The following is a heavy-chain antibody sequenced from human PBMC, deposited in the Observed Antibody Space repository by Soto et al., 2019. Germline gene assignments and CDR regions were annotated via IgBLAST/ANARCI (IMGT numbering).Heavy chain of an antibody. CDR2: INQDGSEK. V-gene: IGHV3-7*04. CDR3: ARQHYLWFGESLCDY. J-gene: IGHJ4*02. CDR1: GFTFSSYW. Sequence: EVQLVESGGGLVQPGGSLRLSCAASGFTFSSYWMSWVRQAPGKGLEWVANINQDGSEKYYVDAVKGRFTISRDNAKNSLYLQMNSLRDEDAAVYYCARQHYLWFGESLCDYWGQGTLVTVSS. D-gene: IGHD3-10*01.